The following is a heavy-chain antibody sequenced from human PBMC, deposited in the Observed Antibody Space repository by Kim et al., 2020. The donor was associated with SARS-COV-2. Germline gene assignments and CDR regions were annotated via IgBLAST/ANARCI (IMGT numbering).Heavy chain of an antibody. CDR3: AREELEGGGDYYYGMDV. D-gene: IGHD1-7*01. V-gene: IGHV4-59*01. Sequence: SETLSLTCTVSGGSISSYYWSWIRQPPVKGLEWIGYIYYSGSTNYNPSLKSRVTISVDTSKNQFSLKLSSVTAADTAVYYCAREELEGGGDYYYGMDVWGQGTTVTVSS. CDR1: GGSISSYY. J-gene: IGHJ6*02. CDR2: IYYSGST.